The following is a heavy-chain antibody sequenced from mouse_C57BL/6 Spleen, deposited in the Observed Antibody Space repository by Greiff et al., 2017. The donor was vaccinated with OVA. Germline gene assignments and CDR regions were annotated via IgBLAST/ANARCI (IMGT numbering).Heavy chain of an antibody. D-gene: IGHD2-4*01. Sequence: EVNVVESGGGLVKPGGSLKLSCAASGFTFSDYGMHWVRQAPEKGLEWVAYISSGSSTIYYADTVKGRFTISRDNAKNTLFLQMTSLRSEDTAMYYCARPYYDYGGYAMDYWGQGTSVTVSS. CDR1: GFTFSDYG. V-gene: IGHV5-17*01. CDR2: ISSGSSTI. J-gene: IGHJ4*01. CDR3: ARPYYDYGGYAMDY.